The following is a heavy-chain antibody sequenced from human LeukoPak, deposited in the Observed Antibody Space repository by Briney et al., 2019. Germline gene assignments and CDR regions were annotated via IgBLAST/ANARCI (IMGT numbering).Heavy chain of an antibody. J-gene: IGHJ4*02. D-gene: IGHD2-2*01. V-gene: IGHV3-23*01. CDR2: ISTTGGGT. Sequence: GGSLRLSCAASGFTFSSCAMTWVRQAPGKGLEWVSAISTTGGGTYYADSVKGRFTISRDNSKNTLYLQMNSLRAEDTAVYSCAKDRGDCSSTSCYLSDWGQGTLVTVSS. CDR3: AKDRGDCSSTSCYLSD. CDR1: GFTFSSCA.